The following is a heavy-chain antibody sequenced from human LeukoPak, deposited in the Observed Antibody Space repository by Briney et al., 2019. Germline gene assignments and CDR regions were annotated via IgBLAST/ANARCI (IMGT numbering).Heavy chain of an antibody. D-gene: IGHD6-13*01. Sequence: GGSLRLSCAASGFTFSDYAMSWVRQAPGKGLEWVSVISGSGDSAYYADSVKGRFTISRDNSKNTLYLQMNSLRAEDTAVYYCAKESSIAAAWYAYFDYWGQGTLVTVSS. CDR3: AKESSIAAAWYAYFDY. CDR2: ISGSGDSA. CDR1: GFTFSDYA. V-gene: IGHV3-23*01. J-gene: IGHJ4*02.